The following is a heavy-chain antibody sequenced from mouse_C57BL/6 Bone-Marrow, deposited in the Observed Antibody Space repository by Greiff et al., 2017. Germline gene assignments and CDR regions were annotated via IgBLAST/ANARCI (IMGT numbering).Heavy chain of an antibody. CDR3: ARTITTVALDY. J-gene: IGHJ2*01. D-gene: IGHD1-1*01. V-gene: IGHV1-42*01. CDR1: DYSFTGYY. CDR2: INPSTGGT. Sequence: VQLQQSGPELVKPGASVKISCKASDYSFTGYYMNWVKQSPEKSLEWIGEINPSTGGTTYNQKFKAKATLTVDKSSSTAYMQLKSLTSEDSAVYYCARTITTVALDYWGQGTTLTVSS.